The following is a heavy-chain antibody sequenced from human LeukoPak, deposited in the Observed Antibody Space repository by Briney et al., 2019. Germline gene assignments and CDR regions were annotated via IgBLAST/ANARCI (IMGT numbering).Heavy chain of an antibody. J-gene: IGHJ4*02. CDR2: ISYDGTNK. V-gene: IGHV3-30*18. Sequence: GRSLRLPCAASGFTFSSYGMHWVRQAPGKGLEWVAVISYDGTNKYYTDSVKGRFTISRDNSKNTLYLQMNSLRAEDTAVYYCAKGSFYFDYWGQGTLVTVSS. CDR1: GFTFSSYG. CDR3: AKGSFYFDY.